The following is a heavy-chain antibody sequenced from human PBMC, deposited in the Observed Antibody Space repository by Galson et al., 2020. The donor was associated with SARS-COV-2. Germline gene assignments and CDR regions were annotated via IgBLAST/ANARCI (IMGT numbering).Heavy chain of an antibody. J-gene: IGHJ4*02. V-gene: IGHV4-38-2*02. CDR3: ARDRELRYFDGQFDY. CDR2: MYHSGST. D-gene: IGHD3-9*01. Sequence: ASETLSLTCAVSGYSISSGSYWGWIRQPPGKGLEWIGSMYHSGSTYYNVSLKSRLTISVDTSKNQFSLKMSSVTAADTAVYYCARDRELRYFDGQFDYWGQGTLVTVSS. CDR1: GYSISSGSY.